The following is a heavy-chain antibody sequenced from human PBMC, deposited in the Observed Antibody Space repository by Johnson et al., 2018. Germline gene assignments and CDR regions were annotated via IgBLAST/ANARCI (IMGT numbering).Heavy chain of an antibody. V-gene: IGHV3-74*01. CDR3: ASYPSYRENNGGMDV. CDR1: GFTFTSYW. D-gene: IGHD1/OR15-1a*01. Sequence: EVQLLETGGGLVQPGGSMRLSCAASGFTFTSYWMHWVRQAPGKGLVWVSRINSDGSSTSYADSVKGRFTISRDNAKNTLSLQMNSLRVEDTAVYYCASYPSYRENNGGMDVWGQGATVTVSS. J-gene: IGHJ6*02. CDR2: INSDGSST.